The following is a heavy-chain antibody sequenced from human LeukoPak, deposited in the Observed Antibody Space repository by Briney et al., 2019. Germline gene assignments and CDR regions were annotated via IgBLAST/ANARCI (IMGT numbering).Heavy chain of an antibody. Sequence: GESLKISCQASGYSFLGHWIAWVRQMPGKCPEWLGIIFPDDSDTRYSPSFRGQVTISVDKSTNTAFLQWSSLKVSDSGMYFCARARYSSSHLDYWGQGTLVFVST. CDR2: IFPDDSDT. D-gene: IGHD5-12*01. CDR3: ARARYSSSHLDY. J-gene: IGHJ4*02. V-gene: IGHV5-51*01. CDR1: GYSFLGHW.